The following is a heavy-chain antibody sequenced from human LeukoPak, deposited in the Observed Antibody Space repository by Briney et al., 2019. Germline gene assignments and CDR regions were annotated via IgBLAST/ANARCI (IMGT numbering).Heavy chain of an antibody. J-gene: IGHJ1*01. CDR1: GFTFSNYD. Sequence: GGSLRLSCAASGFTFSNYDMHWVRQATGIGPECVSAIGTAGDTYYPGSVRGRFTITRENAKNSLYLQMSSLRAGDTAVCYCARGDGQYFHHWGQGTLVTVSS. D-gene: IGHD2-21*01. CDR3: ARGDGQYFHH. V-gene: IGHV3-13*04. CDR2: IGTAGDT.